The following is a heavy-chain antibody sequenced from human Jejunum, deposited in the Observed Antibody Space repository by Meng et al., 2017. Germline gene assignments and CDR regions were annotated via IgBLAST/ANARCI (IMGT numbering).Heavy chain of an antibody. CDR1: GFTFSDYY. CDR2: ISTTGSII. J-gene: IGHJ4*01. CDR3: ARGGNTYCAN. V-gene: IGHV3-11*04. Sequence: GGSLRLSCEASGFTFSDYYMSWMRQAPGGGLEWVSYISTTGSIIDYADSVKGRFTISRDNTKNSLYLQMNSLRAADTAVYYCARGGNTYCANWGHG. D-gene: IGHD2-21*01.